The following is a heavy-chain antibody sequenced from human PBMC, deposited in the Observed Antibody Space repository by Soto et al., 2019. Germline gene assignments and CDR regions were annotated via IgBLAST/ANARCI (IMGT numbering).Heavy chain of an antibody. Sequence: QVQLVQSGAEVKKPGSSVKVSCKASGGTFSSYTISWVRQAPGQGLEWMGRIIPILGIANYAQKFQGRVTITADKSTSTAYMELSSLRSEDTAVYYCARDSLGMVRPPVMDVWGQGTTVTVSS. V-gene: IGHV1-69*08. J-gene: IGHJ6*02. CDR2: IIPILGIA. D-gene: IGHD3-10*01. CDR1: GGTFSSYT. CDR3: ARDSLGMVRPPVMDV.